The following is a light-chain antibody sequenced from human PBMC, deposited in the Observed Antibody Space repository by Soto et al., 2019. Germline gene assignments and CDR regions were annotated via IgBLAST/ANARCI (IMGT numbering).Light chain of an antibody. Sequence: QSALTQPRSVSGSPGQSVTISCTGTSSDVGGYNYVSWYQQHPGKAPKLMIYDVSERPSGVPDRFSGSQSGNTASLTTSGLQAEDEAEYYCCSYAGSYTYVFGTGTKVTVL. CDR1: SSDVGGYNY. CDR3: CSYAGSYTYV. J-gene: IGLJ1*01. CDR2: DVS. V-gene: IGLV2-11*01.